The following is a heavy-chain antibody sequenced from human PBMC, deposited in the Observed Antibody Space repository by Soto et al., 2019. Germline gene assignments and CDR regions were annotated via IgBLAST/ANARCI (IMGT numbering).Heavy chain of an antibody. V-gene: IGHV1-46*01. CDR2: INPSGGST. D-gene: IGHD6-6*01. J-gene: IGHJ5*02. CDR3: ARDRGRWSSSSHIDP. Sequence: ASVKVSCKASGYTFTSYYMHWVRQAPGQGLEWMGIINPSGGSTSYAQKFQGRVTMTRDTSTSTVYMELSSLRSEDTAVYYCARDRGRWSSSSHIDPWGQGTLVTVSS. CDR1: GYTFTSYY.